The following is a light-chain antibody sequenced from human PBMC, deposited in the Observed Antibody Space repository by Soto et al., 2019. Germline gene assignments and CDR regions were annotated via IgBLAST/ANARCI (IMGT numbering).Light chain of an antibody. V-gene: IGKV1-5*03. CDR2: KAS. CDR1: QTISSW. J-gene: IGKJ1*01. Sequence: DIHMTQSPSTVSASILDIVTVTCLASQTISSWLAWYQQKPGKAPKLLIYKASTLKSGVPSRFSGSGSGTEFTLTISSLQPDDFATYYCQHYNSYSEAFGQGTKVDIK. CDR3: QHYNSYSEA.